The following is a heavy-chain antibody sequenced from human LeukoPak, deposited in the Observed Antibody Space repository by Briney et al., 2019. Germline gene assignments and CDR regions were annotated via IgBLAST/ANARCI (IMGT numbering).Heavy chain of an antibody. CDR1: GYTFTSYA. V-gene: IGHV1-3*01. D-gene: IGHD1-26*01. CDR3: ARIVPDIVGATSFYYFDY. J-gene: IGHJ4*02. CDR2: ITAGNGNT. Sequence: GASVKVSCKASGYTFTSYAMHWVRQAPGQRLEWMGWITAGNGNTNYAQKLQGRVTMTTDTSTSTAYMELRSLRSDDTAVYYCARIVPDIVGATSFYYFDYWGQGTLVTVSS.